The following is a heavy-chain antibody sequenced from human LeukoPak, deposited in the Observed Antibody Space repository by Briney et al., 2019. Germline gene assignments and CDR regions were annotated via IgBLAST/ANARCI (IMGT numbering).Heavy chain of an antibody. J-gene: IGHJ4*02. V-gene: IGHV4-59*08. CDR2: VYFNGDT. CDR3: ARQFGLMRSYRHLDH. CDR1: SASISSYY. D-gene: IGHD3/OR15-3a*01. Sequence: PSETLSLTCSLSSASISSYYWTSLRQPPGKTLQWIGNVYFNGDTNFNPSLKSRVTISVDTSNNQFSLKLTSVTAADTAVYYCARQFGLMRSYRHLDHWGPGILVTVSA.